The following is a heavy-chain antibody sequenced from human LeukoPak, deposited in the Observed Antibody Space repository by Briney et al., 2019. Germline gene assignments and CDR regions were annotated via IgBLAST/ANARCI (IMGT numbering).Heavy chain of an antibody. CDR3: ARRGYDSSGFD. J-gene: IGHJ4*02. Sequence: SETLSLTCTVSGGSISSSSYYWGWIRQPPGKGLEWIGSIYYSGSTNYNPSLKSRVTISVDTSKNQFSLKLSSVTAADTAVYYCARRGYDSSGFDWGQGTLVTVSS. CDR1: GGSISSSSYY. CDR2: IYYSGST. D-gene: IGHD3-22*01. V-gene: IGHV4-39*07.